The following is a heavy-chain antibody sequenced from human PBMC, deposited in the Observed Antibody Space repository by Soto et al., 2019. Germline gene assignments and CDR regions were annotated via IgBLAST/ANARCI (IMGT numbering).Heavy chain of an antibody. V-gene: IGHV2-5*02. J-gene: IGHJ5*02. Sequence: QITLKESGPTLVKPTQTLTLTCTFSGFSVNTRGVRVGWIRQPPGKALEWLAIISWDDDERYSPSLRSRLTITKDTSKNQVALTMTDMDPVDTATYYCAPRRYGSSSFYDWFDPWGQGTLVTVSS. CDR3: APRRYGSSSFYDWFDP. CDR2: ISWDDDE. CDR1: GFSVNTRGVR. D-gene: IGHD6-6*01.